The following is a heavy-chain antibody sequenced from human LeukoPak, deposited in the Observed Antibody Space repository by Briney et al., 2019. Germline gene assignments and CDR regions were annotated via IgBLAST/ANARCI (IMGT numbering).Heavy chain of an antibody. D-gene: IGHD2-2*01. CDR1: GFTFSSYE. V-gene: IGHV3-48*03. Sequence: PGGSLRLSCAASGFTFSSYEMNWVRQAPGKGLEWLSHISNSGSSIQYADSVKGRFTISRDNAKNSLYLQMNSLRAEDTAVYYCARVQNVPRYYYYMDVWGKGTTVTVSS. CDR3: ARVQNVPRYYYYMDV. CDR2: ISNSGSSI. J-gene: IGHJ6*03.